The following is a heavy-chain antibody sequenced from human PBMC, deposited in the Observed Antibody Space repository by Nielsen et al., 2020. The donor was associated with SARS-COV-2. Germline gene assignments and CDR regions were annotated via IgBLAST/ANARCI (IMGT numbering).Heavy chain of an antibody. Sequence: WVRQAPGQGLEWMGGIIPIFGTANYAQKFQGRVTITRDTSASTAYMELSSLRSEDTAVYYCARVRCSSTSCYPPDTYGMDVWGQGTTVTVSS. CDR2: IIPIFGTA. CDR3: ARVRCSSTSCYPPDTYGMDV. D-gene: IGHD2-2*01. J-gene: IGHJ6*02. V-gene: IGHV1-69*05.